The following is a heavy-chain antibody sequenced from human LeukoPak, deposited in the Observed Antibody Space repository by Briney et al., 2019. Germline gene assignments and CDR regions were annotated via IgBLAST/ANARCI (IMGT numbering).Heavy chain of an antibody. D-gene: IGHD3-10*01. J-gene: IGHJ4*02. CDR3: ARVNYGSATKEDY. V-gene: IGHV4-31*03. Sequence: SETLSLTCTVSGGSISSGGYYWSWIRQHPGKGLEWIGYVYYSGSAYYNPSLKSRVTISVDTSENQFSLKLSSVTAADTAVYYCARVNYGSATKEDYWGQGTLVTVSS. CDR2: VYYSGSA. CDR1: GGSISSGGYY.